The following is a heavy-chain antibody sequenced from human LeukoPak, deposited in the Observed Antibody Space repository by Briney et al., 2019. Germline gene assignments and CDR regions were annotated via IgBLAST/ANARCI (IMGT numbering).Heavy chain of an antibody. CDR1: GGTFSSYA. Sequence: ASVKVSCKASGGTFSSYAISWVRQAPGQGLEWMGGIIPIFGTANYAQKFQGRVTITTDESTSTAYMELSSLRSEDTAVYYCARIEYSSSFSDYWGQGTLVTVSS. J-gene: IGHJ4*02. V-gene: IGHV1-69*05. CDR2: IIPIFGTA. D-gene: IGHD6-6*01. CDR3: ARIEYSSSFSDY.